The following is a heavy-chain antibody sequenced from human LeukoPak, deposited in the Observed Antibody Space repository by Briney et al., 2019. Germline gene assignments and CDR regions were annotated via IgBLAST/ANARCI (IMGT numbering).Heavy chain of an antibody. CDR2: VEHDGSRT. CDR1: GSTSTSYW. V-gene: IGHV3-74*01. J-gene: IGHJ4*02. Sequence: GGSLRLSCAASGSTSTSYWMHWVRQPPGKGLVWVSRVEHDGSRTAYADSVTGRFTISRDNARNMVYLQMNSLRAEDTAIYYCATDLGWGQGTLVTVSS. CDR3: ATDLG. D-gene: IGHD4-17*01.